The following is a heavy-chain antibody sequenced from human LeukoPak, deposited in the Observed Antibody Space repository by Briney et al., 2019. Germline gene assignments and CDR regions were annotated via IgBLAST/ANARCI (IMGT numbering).Heavy chain of an antibody. V-gene: IGHV3-23*01. CDR3: AKVGARGCSSSTCFIY. CDR1: GFTVSSNY. J-gene: IGHJ4*02. Sequence: GGSLRLSCAASGFTVSSNYMSWVRQAPGKGLEWVSAISGSGDTTYYADSVKGRFTISRDNSKNTLYLQMNSLRPEDTAVYYCAKVGARGCSSSTCFIYWGQGTLVTVSS. CDR2: ISGSGDTT. D-gene: IGHD2-2*01.